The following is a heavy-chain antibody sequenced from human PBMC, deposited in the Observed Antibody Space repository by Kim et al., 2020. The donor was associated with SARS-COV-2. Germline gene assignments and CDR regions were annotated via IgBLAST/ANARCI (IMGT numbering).Heavy chain of an antibody. J-gene: IGHJ4*02. CDR1: GGSISSSSYY. D-gene: IGHD5-12*01. CDR2: IYYSGST. Sequence: SETLSLTCTVSGGSISSSSYYWGWIRQPPGKGLEWIGSIYYSGSTYYNPSLKSRVTISVDTSKNQFSLKLSSVTAADTAVYYCARLIAVEMATMGGSTPIGYWGQGTLVTVSS. CDR3: ARLIAVEMATMGGSTPIGY. V-gene: IGHV4-39*01.